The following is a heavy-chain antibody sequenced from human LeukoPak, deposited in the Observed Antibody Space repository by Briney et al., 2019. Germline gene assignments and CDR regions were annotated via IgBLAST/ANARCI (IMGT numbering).Heavy chain of an antibody. J-gene: IGHJ4*02. CDR2: IWYDGSNK. V-gene: IGHV3-33*01. D-gene: IGHD3-22*01. CDR3: ARDADYYDSSGLDY. CDR1: GFTFSSYG. Sequence: GGSLRLSCAASGFTFSSYGMHWVRQAPGKGLEWVAVIWYDGSNKYYADSVNGRFTISRDNSKNTLYLQMNSLRAEDTAVYYCARDADYYDSSGLDYWGQGTLVTVSS.